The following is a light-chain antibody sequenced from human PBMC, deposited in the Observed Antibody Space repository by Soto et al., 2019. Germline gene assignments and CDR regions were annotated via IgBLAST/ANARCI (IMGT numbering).Light chain of an antibody. CDR2: AAS. CDR3: QKYDHAPLT. Sequence: DIQMTQSPSSLSASVGDRVTITCRASQGIGNYLAWYQQRPGKVPKLLIYAASTLQSGVPSRFSGSGSGPDFTLTISSLQTEDVATYYCQKYDHAPLTFGGGTKLEIK. CDR1: QGIGNY. V-gene: IGKV1-27*01. J-gene: IGKJ4*01.